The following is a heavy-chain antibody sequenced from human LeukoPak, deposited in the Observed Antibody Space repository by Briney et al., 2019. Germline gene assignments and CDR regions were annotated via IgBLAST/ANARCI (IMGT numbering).Heavy chain of an antibody. CDR1: GGSIGSSSYY. V-gene: IGHV4-39*01. CDR3: AGRRIAAAGTDY. Sequence: SETLSLTCTVSGGSIGSSSYYWDWIRQSPGKGLEWVGSIYYSGSTYYNPSLKSRVTISVDTSKNQFSLMLSSVTAADTAVYYCAGRRIAAAGTDYWGQGTLVTVSS. CDR2: IYYSGST. J-gene: IGHJ4*02. D-gene: IGHD6-13*01.